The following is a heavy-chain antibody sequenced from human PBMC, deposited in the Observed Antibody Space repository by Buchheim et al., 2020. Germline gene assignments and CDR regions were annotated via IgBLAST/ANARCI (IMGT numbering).Heavy chain of an antibody. CDR1: GFTFSSYA. CDR2: ISGSGGST. D-gene: IGHD4-23*01. J-gene: IGHJ4*02. V-gene: IGHV3-23*01. CDR3: AKDPTTVVIGRGRENFDY. Sequence: EVQLLESGGGLVQPGGSLRLSCAASGFTFSSYAMSWVRQAPGKGLEWVSAISGSGGSTYYADSVKGRFTISRDNSKNTPYPQMNSLRAEDTAVYYCAKDPTTVVIGRGRENFDYWGQGTL.